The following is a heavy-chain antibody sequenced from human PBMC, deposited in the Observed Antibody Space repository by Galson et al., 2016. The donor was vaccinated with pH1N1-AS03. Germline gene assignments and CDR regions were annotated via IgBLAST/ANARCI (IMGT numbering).Heavy chain of an antibody. V-gene: IGHV4-39*07. CDR2: ISHSGNT. J-gene: IGHJ4*02. Sequence: SETLSLTCAVSGGPVTSPIFSWSWIRQPPGQGLEWIGTISHSGNTYYNPSLKSRVTMSVDTSKNQFSLKLSSVTAADAAAYYCARFSGSYQFDYWGQGTLVTVSS. CDR3: ARFSGSYQFDY. CDR1: GGPVTSPIFS. D-gene: IGHD1-26*01.